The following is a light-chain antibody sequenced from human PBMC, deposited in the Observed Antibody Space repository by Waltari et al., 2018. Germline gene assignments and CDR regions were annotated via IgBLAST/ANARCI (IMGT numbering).Light chain of an antibody. V-gene: IGKV1-9*01. CDR3: QQLNFYPLT. J-gene: IGKJ4*01. Sequence: DIQLTQSPSSLSAFVGDRVTITCRASQGVNTYLAWYQEKPGKAPKLLIYAASTLQSGVPSRLSGSGSGTDFTLTISSLQPEDSASYYCQQLNFYPLTFGGGTKVEIK. CDR2: AAS. CDR1: QGVNTY.